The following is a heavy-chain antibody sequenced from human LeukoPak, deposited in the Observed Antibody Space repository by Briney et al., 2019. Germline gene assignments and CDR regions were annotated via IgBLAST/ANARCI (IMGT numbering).Heavy chain of an antibody. D-gene: IGHD4-23*01. CDR2: IYHSGST. Sequence: SETLSLTCDVSGGSISNSNWWSWVRQPPGMGPEWIGEIYHSGSTIYNPSLKSRVTISVDKSKNHFSLKLTSLTAADTAVYYCARVWTTVVIPHAFDIWGQGTMVTVSS. V-gene: IGHV4-4*02. J-gene: IGHJ3*02. CDR1: GGSISNSNW. CDR3: ARVWTTVVIPHAFDI.